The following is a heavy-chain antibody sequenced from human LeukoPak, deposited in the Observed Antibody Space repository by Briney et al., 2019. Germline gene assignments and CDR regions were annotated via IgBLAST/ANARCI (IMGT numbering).Heavy chain of an antibody. CDR1: GGSISSSSYY. V-gene: IGHV4-39*07. J-gene: IGHJ6*04. CDR3: ARDRGLDKAVDV. Sequence: SETLSLTCTASGGSISSSSYYWGWIRQPPGKGLEWIGSIYYSGSTYYNPSLKSRVTISVDTSKNQFSLKLSSVTAADTAVYYCARDRGLDKAVDVWGKGTTVTVSS. D-gene: IGHD2-2*03. CDR2: IYYSGST.